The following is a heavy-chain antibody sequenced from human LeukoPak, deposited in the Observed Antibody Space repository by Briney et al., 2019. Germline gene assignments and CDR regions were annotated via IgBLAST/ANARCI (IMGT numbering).Heavy chain of an antibody. CDR2: ISYDGSNK. CDR1: GFTFSSYG. J-gene: IGHJ4*02. V-gene: IGHV3-30*18. CDR3: AKDWGYCSGGSCFFPFDY. D-gene: IGHD2-15*01. Sequence: GGSLRLPCAASGFTFSSYGMHWVRQAPGKGLEWVAVISYDGSNKYYADSVKGRFTISRDNSKNTLYLQMNSLRAEDTAVYYCAKDWGYCSGGSCFFPFDYWGQGTLVTVSS.